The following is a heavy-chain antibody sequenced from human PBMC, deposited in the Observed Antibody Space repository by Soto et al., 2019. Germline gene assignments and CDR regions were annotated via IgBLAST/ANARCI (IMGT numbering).Heavy chain of an antibody. CDR2: IYSGGST. D-gene: IGHD3-10*01. Sequence: EVQLVETGGGLIQPGGSLRLSCAASGFTVSSHYMSWVRQAPGKGLEWVSVIYSGGSTYYADSVKGRFTISRDNSKNTLYLQMNSLRAEDTAVYYCARQIWANWFDPWGQGTLVTVSS. CDR1: GFTVSSHY. CDR3: ARQIWANWFDP. V-gene: IGHV3-53*02. J-gene: IGHJ5*02.